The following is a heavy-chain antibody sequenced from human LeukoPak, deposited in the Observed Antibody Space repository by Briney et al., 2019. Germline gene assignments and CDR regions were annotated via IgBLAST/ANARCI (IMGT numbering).Heavy chain of an antibody. CDR3: ARASAFGEFRTGYYYYMDV. V-gene: IGHV4-59*01. D-gene: IGHD3-10*01. CDR1: GDSISSSY. CDR2: IYYSGST. J-gene: IGHJ6*03. Sequence: SETLSLTCAVSGDSISSSYWSWIRQPPAKGLVLIRYIYYSGSTTYNPSLKSRGTISVDTSNNHFSLKLSSVTAADTAVYYCARASAFGEFRTGYYYYMDVWGKGATVTISS.